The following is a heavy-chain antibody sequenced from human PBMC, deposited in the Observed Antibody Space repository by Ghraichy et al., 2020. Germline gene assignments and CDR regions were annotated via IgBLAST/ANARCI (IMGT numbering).Heavy chain of an antibody. J-gene: IGHJ5*02. CDR1: GYTFTDYY. Sequence: ASVKVSCKASGYTFTDYYIHWVRQAPGQGLEWMGWINPNTGGTNYAQRFQGRVTMTRDTSISTAYMELSRLISDDTAVYYCARPQGVSGGVIWFDPWGQGTLVTVSS. D-gene: IGHD3-10*01. CDR3: ARPQGVSGGVIWFDP. V-gene: IGHV1-2*02. CDR2: INPNTGGT.